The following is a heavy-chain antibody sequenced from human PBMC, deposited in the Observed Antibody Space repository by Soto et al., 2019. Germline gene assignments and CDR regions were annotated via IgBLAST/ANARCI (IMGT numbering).Heavy chain of an antibody. J-gene: IGHJ4*02. CDR2: LKREADGGTT. Sequence: GGSLRLSCAASGFSFSDAWMNWVRQAPGKGLEWVGRLKREADGGTTVYAAPVKDRFTFSRDDSKNTLYLQMNSLKTDDTAVYYCATDVCTGATWHLNYWGQGILVTVSS. CDR1: GFSFSDAW. V-gene: IGHV3-15*07. D-gene: IGHD2-8*02. CDR3: ATDVCTGATWHLNY.